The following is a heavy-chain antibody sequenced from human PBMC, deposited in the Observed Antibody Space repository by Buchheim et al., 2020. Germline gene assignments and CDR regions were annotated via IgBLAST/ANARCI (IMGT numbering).Heavy chain of an antibody. CDR2: ISSSGSTI. Sequence: QVQLVESGGGLVKPGGSLRLSCAASGFTFSDYYMSWIRQAPGKGLEWVAYISSSGSTIYYEDSVKGRFTISRDNATNSLYLQMNSLRAEDTAVYYCARDAYYDSSGYPHYYYGMDVWGQGTT. CDR3: ARDAYYDSSGYPHYYYGMDV. D-gene: IGHD3-22*01. V-gene: IGHV3-11*01. CDR1: GFTFSDYY. J-gene: IGHJ6*02.